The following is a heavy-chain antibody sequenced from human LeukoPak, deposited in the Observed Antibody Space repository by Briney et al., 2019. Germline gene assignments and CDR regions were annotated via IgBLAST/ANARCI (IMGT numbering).Heavy chain of an antibody. CDR3: AKSTPTWHRREPLAGAPALGQSRGFDY. CDR1: GGSISSGDYY. V-gene: IGHV4-30-4*01. D-gene: IGHD6-13*01. J-gene: IGHJ4*02. CDR2: IYYSGFT. Sequence: KPSQTLSLTCTVSGGSISSGDYYWRWIRQPPGKGLEWIEYIYYSGFTHYNPSRERRLTLSVNTSKTQFSLKLRSVTDADTAVYYCAKSTPTWHRREPLAGAPALGQSRGFDYWGQGTLVTVSS.